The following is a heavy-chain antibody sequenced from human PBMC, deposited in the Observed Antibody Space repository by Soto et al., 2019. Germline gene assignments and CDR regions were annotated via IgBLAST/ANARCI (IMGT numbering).Heavy chain of an antibody. CDR3: ARWYDWGPQSRLDY. D-gene: IGHD3-16*01. V-gene: IGHV3-11*01. J-gene: IGHJ4*02. Sequence: PGGSLRLSCAASGFTFSDYYMSWIRQAPGKGLEWVSYISSSGSTIYYADSVKGRFTISRDNAKNSLYLQMNSLRAEDTAVYYCARWYDWGPQSRLDYWGQGTLVTVSS. CDR2: ISSSGSTI. CDR1: GFTFSDYY.